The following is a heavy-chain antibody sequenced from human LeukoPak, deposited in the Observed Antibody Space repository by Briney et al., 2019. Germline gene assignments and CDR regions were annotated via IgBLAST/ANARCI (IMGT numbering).Heavy chain of an antibody. CDR2: ISSGSVYK. CDR3: ARGSRVPGYYPDY. CDR1: GFTFSDHY. J-gene: IGHJ4*02. D-gene: IGHD3-9*01. Sequence: GGSLRLSCVGSGFTFSDHYMNWVRQAPGKGLEWLSSISSGSVYKYDVDSVRGRFTISRDNAKNSLYLQMNSLRVEDTAVYFCARGSRVPGYYPDYWGQGTLVTVSS. V-gene: IGHV3-21*01.